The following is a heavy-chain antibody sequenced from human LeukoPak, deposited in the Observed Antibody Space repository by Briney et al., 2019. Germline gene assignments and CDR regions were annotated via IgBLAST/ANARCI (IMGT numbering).Heavy chain of an antibody. CDR2: IKTDGSET. CDR1: GFNFRDHW. CDR3: VKNNGWFHLAQ. D-gene: IGHD6-19*01. J-gene: IGHJ4*02. Sequence: GGSLRLSCAASGFNFRDHWMDWVRQAPGKGLEWVGHIKTDGSETYYLDSLRGRFSISRDNTNDALYLQMNSLRVEDTAVYYCVKNNGWFHLAQWGQGTLVTVSS. V-gene: IGHV3-7*03.